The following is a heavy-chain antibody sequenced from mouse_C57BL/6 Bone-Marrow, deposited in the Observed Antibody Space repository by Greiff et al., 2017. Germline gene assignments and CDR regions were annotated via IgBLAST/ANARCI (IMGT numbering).Heavy chain of an antibody. CDR2: ISDGGSYT. Sequence: EVQLVESGGGLVKPGGSLKLSCAASGFTFSSYAMPWVRQTPEKRLEWVATISDGGSYTYYPDNVKGRFTISRDNAKNNLYLQRSHLKSEDAAMYYCARGNWDFAYWGQGTLVTVSA. CDR3: ARGNWDFAY. CDR1: GFTFSSYA. D-gene: IGHD4-1*01. V-gene: IGHV5-4*01. J-gene: IGHJ3*01.